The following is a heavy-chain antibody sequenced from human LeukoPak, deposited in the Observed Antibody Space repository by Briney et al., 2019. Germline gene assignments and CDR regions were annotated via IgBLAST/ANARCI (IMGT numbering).Heavy chain of an antibody. V-gene: IGHV3-66*01. Sequence: GGSLRLSCVASGFTVNSNYIIWVRQAPGKGLEWVSVIHGGGSTYYTDSVKGRFTISRDNYKNTVYLQMNSLRAEDTAVYYCARGPSGSYWMGFDYWGQGTLVSVSS. CDR2: IHGGGST. CDR3: ARGPSGSYWMGFDY. D-gene: IGHD1-26*01. J-gene: IGHJ4*02. CDR1: GFTVNSNY.